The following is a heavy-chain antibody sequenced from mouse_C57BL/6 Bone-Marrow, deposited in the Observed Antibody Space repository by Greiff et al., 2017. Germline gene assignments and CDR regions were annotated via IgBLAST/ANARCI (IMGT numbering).Heavy chain of an antibody. CDR1: GFNIKDYY. CDR3: AQFSYYYGSPAWFAY. J-gene: IGHJ3*01. Sequence: VQLQQSGAELVKPGASVKLSCTASGFNIKDYYMHWVKQRTEQGLEWIGRIDPEDGETTYAPKFQGQATITADTSSNTAYLQLSSLTSEDTAVYYCAQFSYYYGSPAWFAYWGQGTLVTVSA. CDR2: IDPEDGET. D-gene: IGHD1-1*01. V-gene: IGHV14-2*01.